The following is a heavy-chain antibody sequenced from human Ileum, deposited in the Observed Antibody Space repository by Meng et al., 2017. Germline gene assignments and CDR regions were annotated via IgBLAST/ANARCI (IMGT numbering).Heavy chain of an antibody. D-gene: IGHD3-22*01. J-gene: IGHJ5*02. CDR2: FYFSGST. CDR1: GDSISSGDHY. CDR3: ARYYYDSSGVTWFDP. V-gene: IGHV4-31*03. Sequence: QGHRQESGPGLVKPSQTLSLTCTVSGDSISSGDHYWTWSRQHPGKGLEWIGYFYFSGSTYYNPSLKSRVSISVDTSKNQFSLRMSSVTAADTAVYYCARYYYDSSGVTWFDPWGQGTLVTVSS.